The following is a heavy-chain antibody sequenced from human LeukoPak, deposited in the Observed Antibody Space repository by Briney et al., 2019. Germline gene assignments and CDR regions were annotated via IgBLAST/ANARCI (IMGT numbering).Heavy chain of an antibody. V-gene: IGHV3-23*01. Sequence: QAGGSLRLSCAASGLTFSSYAMNWVRQAPGKGLEWVSSISGGSNSINYAGSVKGRFTTSRDNSQNTLYLQMNSLRADDTAVYYCAKDQGTAIFGMIISDWYFDLWGRGTLVTVSS. CDR3: AKDQGTAIFGMIISDWYFDL. CDR1: GLTFSSYA. J-gene: IGHJ2*01. D-gene: IGHD3-3*01. CDR2: ISGGSNSI.